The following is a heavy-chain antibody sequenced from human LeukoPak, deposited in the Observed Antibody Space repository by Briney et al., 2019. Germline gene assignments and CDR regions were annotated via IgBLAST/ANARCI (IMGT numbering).Heavy chain of an antibody. CDR1: GYTFTSYG. Sequence: ASVKVSCKASGYTFTSYGISWVRQAPGQGLEWMGGISAYNGNTNYAQKLQGRVTMTTGTSTSTAYMELRSLRSDDTAVYYCARERDTAMVFYYYGMDVWGQGTTVTVSS. CDR3: ARERDTAMVFYYYGMDV. D-gene: IGHD5-18*01. V-gene: IGHV1-18*01. J-gene: IGHJ6*02. CDR2: ISAYNGNT.